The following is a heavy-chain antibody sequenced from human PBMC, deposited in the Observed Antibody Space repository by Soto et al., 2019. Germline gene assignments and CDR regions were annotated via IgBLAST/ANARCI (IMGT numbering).Heavy chain of an antibody. J-gene: IGHJ4*02. D-gene: IGHD3-22*01. V-gene: IGHV4-39*01. CDR2: IFYGGNT. CDR1: DGSITSSNNF. Sequence: TSETLSLTCTVSDGSITSSNNFWGWIRQPPGKGLEWIGTIFYGGNTYYNPSLKSRVTMSVDTFKNQFSLRLSSVTAADTAVYFCASRYYVDYGAYYHKFDSWGQGTLVTVSS. CDR3: ASRYYVDYGAYYHKFDS.